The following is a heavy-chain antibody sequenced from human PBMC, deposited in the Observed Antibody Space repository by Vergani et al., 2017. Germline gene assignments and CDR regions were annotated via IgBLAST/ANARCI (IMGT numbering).Heavy chain of an antibody. CDR1: GFTFSSND. V-gene: IGHV3-13*01. J-gene: IGHJ6*04. CDR2: IGVDGDR. CDR3: AKEFGGTGNCYGWNHLEV. Sequence: VESGGGLVQPGGSLRLSCTVSGFTFSSNDFHWVRQTAGKGLEWVSSIGVDGDRYYSDSVKGRFTISRDNGQSYLYLDMDNLRVEDTAVYFCAKEFGGTGNCYGWNHLEVWGEGTSVTVSS. D-gene: IGHD1-1*01.